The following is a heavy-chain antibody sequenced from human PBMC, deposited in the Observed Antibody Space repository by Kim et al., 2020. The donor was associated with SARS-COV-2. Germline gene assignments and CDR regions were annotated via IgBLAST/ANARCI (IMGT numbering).Heavy chain of an antibody. CDR3: AKDQRWDYGDYGWAFDI. V-gene: IGHV3-33*06. D-gene: IGHD4-17*01. CDR2: IWYDGSNK. Sequence: GGSLRLSCAASGFTFSSYGMHWVRQAPGKGLEWVAVIWYDGSNKYYADSVKGRFTISRDNSKNTLYLQMNSLRAEDTAVYYCAKDQRWDYGDYGWAFDIWGQGTMVTVSS. J-gene: IGHJ3*02. CDR1: GFTFSSYG.